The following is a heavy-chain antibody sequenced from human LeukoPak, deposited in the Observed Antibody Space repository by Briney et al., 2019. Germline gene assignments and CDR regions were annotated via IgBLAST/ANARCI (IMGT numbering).Heavy chain of an antibody. V-gene: IGHV4-59*11. CDR3: ARDLVTVTKGTDT. CDR1: DDSFSSHY. Sequence: SETLSLTCAVSDDSFSSHYWTWIRQPPGKGLEWVGYISYIGSTNYNPSLKSRVTISIDTSKNLFSLKLSSLTAADTAVYYCARDLVTVTKGTDTWGQGTMVRVSS. J-gene: IGHJ3*02. CDR2: ISYIGST. D-gene: IGHD4-17*01.